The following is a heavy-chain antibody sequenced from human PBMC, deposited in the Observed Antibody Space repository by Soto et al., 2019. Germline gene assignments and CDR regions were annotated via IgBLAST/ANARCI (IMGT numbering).Heavy chain of an antibody. CDR1: GYSISSGYD. V-gene: IGHV4-38-2*02. Sequence: SETLSLTCAVSGYSISSGYDWGWIRQPSGKGLEWIGSIYHSVSTYYNPSLKSRVTISVDTSKNQFSLKLSSVTAADTAVYYCARDVTMVRGVINYFDYWGQGTLVTVSS. D-gene: IGHD3-10*01. CDR2: IYHSVST. J-gene: IGHJ4*02. CDR3: ARDVTMVRGVINYFDY.